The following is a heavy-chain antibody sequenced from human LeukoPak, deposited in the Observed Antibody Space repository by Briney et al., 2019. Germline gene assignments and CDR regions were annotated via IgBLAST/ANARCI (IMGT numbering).Heavy chain of an antibody. CDR2: ISSSSSYI. CDR1: GFTFSSYS. J-gene: IGHJ6*02. V-gene: IGHV3-21*01. D-gene: IGHD5-18*01. CDR3: ARFYEGGIQLWYYYYYGMDV. Sequence: PGGSLRLSCAASGFTFSSYSMNWVRQAPGKGLEWVSSISSSSSYIYYADSVKGRFTISRDNAKNSLYLQMNSLRAEDTAVYYCARFYEGGIQLWYYYYYGMDVWGQGTTVTVSS.